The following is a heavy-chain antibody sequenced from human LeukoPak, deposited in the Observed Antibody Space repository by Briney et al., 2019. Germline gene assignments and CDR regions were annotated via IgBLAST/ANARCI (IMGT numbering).Heavy chain of an antibody. CDR1: GFTFSSYG. CDR3: AKDFWGVYYDDY. Sequence: GGSLRLSCAASGFTFSSYGMHWVRQAPGKGLEWVAVISYDGSNKYYADSVKGRFTISRDNSKNTLYLQMNSLRGEDTAVYYCAKDFWGVYYDDYWGQGTLVTVSS. V-gene: IGHV3-30*18. CDR2: ISYDGSNK. D-gene: IGHD3-3*01. J-gene: IGHJ4*02.